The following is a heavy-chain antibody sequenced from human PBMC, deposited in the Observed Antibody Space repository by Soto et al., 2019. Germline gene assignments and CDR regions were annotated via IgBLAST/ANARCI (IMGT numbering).Heavy chain of an antibody. D-gene: IGHD2-2*02. V-gene: IGHV3-7*03. CDR3: ARLLLYSTSGRGWFDP. Sequence: DVQLVESGGGLVQPGGSLRLSCITSGFTFSKFWMSWVRQAPGKGLEWVANIKHDGSQSYYEDSVKGRFTISRDNAKNSLYLQVNSLRVDDTVVYFCARLLLYSTSGRGWFDPRGQGTLVTVSS. J-gene: IGHJ5*02. CDR1: GFTFSKFW. CDR2: IKHDGSQS.